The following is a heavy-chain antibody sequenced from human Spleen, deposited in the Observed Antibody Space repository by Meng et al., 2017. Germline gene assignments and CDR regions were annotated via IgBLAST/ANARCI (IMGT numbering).Heavy chain of an antibody. V-gene: IGHV1-3*01. J-gene: IGHJ4*02. CDR1: GYTFTSYA. Sequence: QVQLVQSGAEGKKPGASVKVSCKASGYTFTSYAMHWVRQAPGQGLEWMGWFVNYRDTYPAPKFQHRVTMTTDTLTNTVFMELRSLTPDDTAVYYCVRGTPGRSYCDYWGQGTLVTVSS. D-gene: IGHD3-10*01. CDR3: VRGTPGRSYCDY. CDR2: FVNYRDT.